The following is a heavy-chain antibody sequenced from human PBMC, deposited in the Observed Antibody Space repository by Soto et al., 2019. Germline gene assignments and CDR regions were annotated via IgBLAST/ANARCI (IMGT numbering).Heavy chain of an antibody. V-gene: IGHV4-59*01. CDR2: IYYTADT. J-gene: IGHJ4*02. CDR3: AGSRNRGEGFDY. D-gene: IGHD3-10*01. Sequence: SETLSLTCTVSGVSIRSYFWSWIRQPPGKGLEWIGYIYYTADTKYSPSLEGRATISADPSKKQISLSLSRVNAADTALYFCAGSRNRGEGFDYWGQGALVTVSS. CDR1: GVSIRSYF.